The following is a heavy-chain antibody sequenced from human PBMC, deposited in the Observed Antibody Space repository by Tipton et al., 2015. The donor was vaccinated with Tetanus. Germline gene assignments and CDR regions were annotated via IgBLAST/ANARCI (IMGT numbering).Heavy chain of an antibody. CDR2: INHSGST. CDR3: ARFRLSSGWYGKGDY. CDR1: GGSFSGYY. Sequence: TLSLTCAVYGGSFSGYYWSWIRQPPGKGLEWIGEINHSGSTNYNPSLKSRVTISVDTSKNQFSLKLSSVTAADTAVYYCARFRLSSGWYGKGDYWGQGTLVTVSS. D-gene: IGHD6-19*01. V-gene: IGHV4-34*01. J-gene: IGHJ4*02.